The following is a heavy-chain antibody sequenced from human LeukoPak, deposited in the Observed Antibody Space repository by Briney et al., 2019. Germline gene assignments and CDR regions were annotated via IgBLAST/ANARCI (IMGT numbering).Heavy chain of an antibody. Sequence: GGSLRLSCAASGFTFGNFWMSWVRQAPGKGLEWVSSISSSTGYIYYADSVKGRFTISRDNAENSLYLQMNSLRAEDTAVYYCARGYYYESSGYFFDYWGRGTLVTVSS. J-gene: IGHJ4*02. CDR2: ISSSTGYI. V-gene: IGHV3-21*01. CDR3: ARGYYYESSGYFFDY. CDR1: GFTFGNFW. D-gene: IGHD3-22*01.